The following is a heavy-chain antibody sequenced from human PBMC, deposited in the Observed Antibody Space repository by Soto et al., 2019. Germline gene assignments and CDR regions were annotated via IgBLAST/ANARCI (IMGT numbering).Heavy chain of an antibody. CDR2: IIPISETT. J-gene: IGHJ6*02. D-gene: IGHD2-2*01. V-gene: IGHV1-69*01. CDR1: GGTFSSYA. Sequence: QVQLVQSGAEVKKPGSSVKVSCKASGGTFSSYAISWVRQAPGQGLEWMGGIIPISETTNYAQKFQGRVTITADESKSKAYMELSSLRSEDTAVYYCARSQGSSTSLEIYYYYYYGMDVWGRGTTVTVSS. CDR3: ARSQGSSTSLEIYYYYYYGMDV.